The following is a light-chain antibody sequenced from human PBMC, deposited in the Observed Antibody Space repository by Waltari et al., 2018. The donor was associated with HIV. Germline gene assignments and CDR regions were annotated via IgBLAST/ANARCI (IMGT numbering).Light chain of an antibody. J-gene: IGLJ2*01. CDR2: RDN. V-gene: IGLV1-44*01. CDR3: AAWDDSLNAVL. CDR1: SSNLGSNT. Sequence: QSVLTQPPSISGAPGQRFTISCSGSSSNLGSNTVNWYRPRPGTAPKVLIHRDNQRPSGVPDRFSGSKSGTSASLAISGLQSEDEADYYCAAWDDSLNAVLFGGGTELTVL.